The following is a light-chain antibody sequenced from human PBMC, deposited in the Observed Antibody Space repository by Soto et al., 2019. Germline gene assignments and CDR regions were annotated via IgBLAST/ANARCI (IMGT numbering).Light chain of an antibody. V-gene: IGKV3-20*01. CDR3: QTYGDSLFT. CDR1: QRVSSSL. J-gene: IGKJ3*01. Sequence: ELGLTQAPCTLSLSPGERATLSCRASQRVSSSLLAWYQQNPGQAPRPLISAASRMATGSTDRFSGSASVTDITLTIIRLEPEDFSVYYCQTYGDSLFTSRPGTQV. CDR2: AAS.